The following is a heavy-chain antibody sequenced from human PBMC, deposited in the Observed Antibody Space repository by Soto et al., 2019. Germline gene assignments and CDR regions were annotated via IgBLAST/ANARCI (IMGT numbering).Heavy chain of an antibody. Sequence: QVQLVQSGAEVKKPGSSVKVSCKASGGTFSSYAISWVRQAPGQGLEWMGGIIPIFGTANYAQKFQGRVTITADDSTGKAYMELSSLRSEDTAVYYCARGGDGYKIPLTGYCYGMDVWGQGTTVTVSS. J-gene: IGHJ6*02. CDR2: IIPIFGTA. D-gene: IGHD5-12*01. CDR3: ARGGDGYKIPLTGYCYGMDV. CDR1: GGTFSSYA. V-gene: IGHV1-69*12.